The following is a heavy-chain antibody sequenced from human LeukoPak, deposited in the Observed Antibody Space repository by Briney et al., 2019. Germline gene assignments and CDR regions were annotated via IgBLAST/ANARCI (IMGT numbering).Heavy chain of an antibody. Sequence: SDTLSLTCSVSGVSISSGSNYWGWIRQPPGKTLEWIGSIYSSGSTYYNSSLKSRVIILIDTSKNHFSLTLSSVTAADTAVYYCTRSDGYGLVGIWGQGTMVTVSS. CDR3: TRSDGYGLVGI. J-gene: IGHJ3*01. CDR2: IYSSGST. D-gene: IGHD3-10*01. CDR1: GVSISSGSNY. V-gene: IGHV4-39*07.